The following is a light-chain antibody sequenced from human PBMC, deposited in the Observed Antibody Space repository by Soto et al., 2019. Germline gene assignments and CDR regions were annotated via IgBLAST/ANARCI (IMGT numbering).Light chain of an antibody. Sequence: QSALTQPASVSGSPGQSITISCTGTSSDVGGYNYVSWYQQHPGKAPKLMIYDVTWRPSGVPDRFSGSKSGITASLTISGLQAEDEADYYCSSYAGNYNVVFGGGTKLTVL. CDR1: SSDVGGYNY. J-gene: IGLJ2*01. V-gene: IGLV2-11*01. CDR2: DVT. CDR3: SSYAGNYNVV.